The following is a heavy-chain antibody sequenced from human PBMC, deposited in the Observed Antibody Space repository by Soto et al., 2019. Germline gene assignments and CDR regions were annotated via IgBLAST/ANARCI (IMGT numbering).Heavy chain of an antibody. Sequence: ASVKVSCKASGGTFSSYAISWVRQAPGQGLEWMGGIIPIFGTANYAQKFQGRVTITADKSTSTAYMELSSLRSEDTAVYYCARGYYYGSSGYYPFDYWGQGTLVTVSS. CDR2: IIPIFGTA. CDR3: ARGYYYGSSGYYPFDY. V-gene: IGHV1-69*06. D-gene: IGHD3-22*01. CDR1: GGTFSSYA. J-gene: IGHJ4*02.